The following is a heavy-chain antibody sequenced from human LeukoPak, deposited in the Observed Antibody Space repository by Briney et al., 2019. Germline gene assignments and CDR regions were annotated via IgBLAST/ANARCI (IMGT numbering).Heavy chain of an antibody. CDR3: ATSLQYHSMTFDS. V-gene: IGHV1-69*13. CDR2: IIPIFGTA. CDR1: GGTFSSYA. D-gene: IGHD5-24*01. Sequence: SVNVSCTASGGTFSSYAISWVRQAPGQGLEWMGGIIPIFGTANYAQKFQGRVTITADESTSIVYMELSSLRSEDTAVYYCATSLQYHSMTFDSWGQGTLVTVSS. J-gene: IGHJ4*02.